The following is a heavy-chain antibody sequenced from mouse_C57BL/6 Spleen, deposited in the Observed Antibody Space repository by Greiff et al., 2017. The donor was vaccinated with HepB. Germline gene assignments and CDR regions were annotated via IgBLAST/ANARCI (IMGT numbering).Heavy chain of an antibody. CDR1: GHTFTDYY. D-gene: IGHD1-1*01. J-gene: IGHJ4*01. CDR2: INPNNGGT. CDR3: ARMGIDYGSSYHAMDY. V-gene: IGHV1-26*01. Sequence: EVQLQQSGPELVKPGASVKISCKASGHTFTDYYMDWVKQSHGKSLEWIGDINPNNGGTSYNQKFKGKATLTVDKSSSTAYMELRSLTSEDSAVYYCARMGIDYGSSYHAMDYWGQGTSVTVSS.